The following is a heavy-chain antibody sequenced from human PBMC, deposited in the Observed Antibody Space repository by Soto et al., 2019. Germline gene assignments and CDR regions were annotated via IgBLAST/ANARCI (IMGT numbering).Heavy chain of an antibody. CDR1: GYTFTGYY. Sequence: ASVKVSCKASGYTFTGYYMHWVRQAPGQGLEWMGWINPNSGGTNYAQKFQGWVTMTRDTSISTAYMELSRLRSDDTAVYYCARSLYCSGGSCYPSSTPFDYWGKGSL. V-gene: IGHV1-2*04. CDR2: INPNSGGT. D-gene: IGHD2-15*01. J-gene: IGHJ4*02. CDR3: ARSLYCSGGSCYPSSTPFDY.